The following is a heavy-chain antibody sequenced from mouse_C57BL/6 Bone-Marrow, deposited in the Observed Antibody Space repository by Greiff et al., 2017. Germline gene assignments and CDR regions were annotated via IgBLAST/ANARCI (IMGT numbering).Heavy chain of an antibody. CDR1: GYTFTDYY. V-gene: IGHV1-26*01. D-gene: IGHD1-1*01. Sequence: VQLQQSGPELVKPGASVKISCKASGYTFTDYYMNWVKQSHGKSLEWIGDINPNNGGTSYNQKFKGKATLTVDKSSSTAYMELRSLTSEDSAVYYCAVGFITDAYWGQGTLVTVSA. CDR3: AVGFITDAY. CDR2: INPNNGGT. J-gene: IGHJ3*01.